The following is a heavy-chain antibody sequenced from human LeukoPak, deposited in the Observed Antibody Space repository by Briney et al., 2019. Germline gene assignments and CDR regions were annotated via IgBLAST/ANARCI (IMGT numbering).Heavy chain of an antibody. J-gene: IGHJ4*02. CDR1: GFTFSSHG. CDR3: ARDSGWTFDS. D-gene: IGHD6-19*01. CDR2: TNQDGSRK. Sequence: PGGSLRLSCVASGFTFSSHGMHWVRQAPGKGLEWVANTNQDGSRKKYVDSVRGRFTVSRDNAKNSVYLQMNSLGVEDTAIYCARDSGWTFDSWGQGTLVTVSS. V-gene: IGHV3-7*01.